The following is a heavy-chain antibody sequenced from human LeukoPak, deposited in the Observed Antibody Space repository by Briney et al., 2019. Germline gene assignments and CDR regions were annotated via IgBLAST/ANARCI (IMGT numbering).Heavy chain of an antibody. J-gene: IGHJ4*02. V-gene: IGHV3-21*01. CDR1: GFTFSSYW. Sequence: GGSLRLSCAASGFTFSSYWMHWVRQAPGKGLVWVSSITSSRYIYDADSVKGRFIISRDNTKNSLYLQMDRLRAEDTAVYYCARGGGYSYGTFFDYWGQGSLVTVSA. CDR3: ARGGGYSYGTFFDY. CDR2: ITSSRYI. D-gene: IGHD5-18*01.